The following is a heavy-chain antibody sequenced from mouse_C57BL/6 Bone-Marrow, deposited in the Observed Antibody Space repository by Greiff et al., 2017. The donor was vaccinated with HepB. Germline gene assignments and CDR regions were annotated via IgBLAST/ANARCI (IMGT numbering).Heavy chain of an antibody. CDR2: IDPSDSYT. J-gene: IGHJ2*01. CDR3: AIERMVTIDY. D-gene: IGHD2-3*01. CDR1: GYTFTSYW. V-gene: IGHV1-50*01. Sequence: QVQLQQSGAELVKPGASVKLSCKASGYTFTSYWMQWVKQRPGQGLEWIGEIDPSDSYTNYNQKFKGKATLTVETSSSTAYMQLSSLTSEDAAVYYCAIERMVTIDYWGQGTTLTVSS.